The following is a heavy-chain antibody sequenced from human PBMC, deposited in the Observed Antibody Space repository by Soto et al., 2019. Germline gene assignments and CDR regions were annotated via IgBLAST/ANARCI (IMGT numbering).Heavy chain of an antibody. CDR3: ARVPSGSGAFDI. CDR1: GFTFSSYD. V-gene: IGHV3-13*01. J-gene: IGHJ3*02. CDR2: IGTAGDT. Sequence: GGSLRLSCAASGFTFSSYDMHWVRQATGKGLEWVSAIGTAGDTYYPGSVKGRFTISRENAKNSLYLQMNSLRAGDTAVYYCARVPSGSGAFDIWGQGTMVTVSS. D-gene: IGHD3-10*01.